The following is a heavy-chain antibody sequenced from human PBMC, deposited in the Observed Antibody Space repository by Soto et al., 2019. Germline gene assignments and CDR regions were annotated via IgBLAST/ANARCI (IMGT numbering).Heavy chain of an antibody. CDR1: EFTFSSYA. V-gene: IGHV3-23*01. D-gene: IGHD6-19*01. CDR3: AKCSPRYSSGLKAYYFDH. J-gene: IGHJ4*02. CDR2: ISGSGSSS. Sequence: HPGGSLRLSCAASEFTFSSYAMSWVRQAPGKGLEWVSAISGSGSSSYYADSVKGRFTISRDNSKSTLYLQMNSLRAEDTAVYYCAKCSPRYSSGLKAYYFDHWGQGTLVTVSS.